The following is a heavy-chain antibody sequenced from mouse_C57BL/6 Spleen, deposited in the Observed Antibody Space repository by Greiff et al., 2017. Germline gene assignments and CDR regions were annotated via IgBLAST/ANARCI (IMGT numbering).Heavy chain of an antibody. J-gene: IGHJ2*01. D-gene: IGHD2-3*01. V-gene: IGHV1-82*01. CDR2: IYPGDGDT. Sequence: QVQLQQSGPELVKPGASVKISCKASGYAFSSSWMNWVKQRPGKGLEWIGRIYPGDGDTNYNGKFKGKATLTADKSSSTAYMQLSSLTSEDSAVYFCARRGTHDYLDYWGQGTTLTVSS. CDR3: ARRGTHDYLDY. CDR1: GYAFSSSW.